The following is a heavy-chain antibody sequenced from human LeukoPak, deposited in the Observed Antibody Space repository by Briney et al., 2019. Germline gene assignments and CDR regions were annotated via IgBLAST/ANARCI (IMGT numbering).Heavy chain of an antibody. CDR1: GGSISSGDYY. J-gene: IGHJ4*02. CDR2: IYYSGST. Sequence: SSETLSLTCTVSGGSISSGDYYWSWIRQPPGKGLEWIGYIYYSGSTYYNPSLKSRVTISVDTSKNQFSLKLSSVTAADTAVYYCARLADGDYVGYWGQGTLVTVSS. D-gene: IGHD4-17*01. V-gene: IGHV4-30-4*01. CDR3: ARLADGDYVGY.